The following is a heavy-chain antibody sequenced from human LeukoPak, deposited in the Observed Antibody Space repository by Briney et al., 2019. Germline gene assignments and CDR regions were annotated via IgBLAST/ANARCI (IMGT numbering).Heavy chain of an antibody. J-gene: IGHJ6*03. CDR3: ARLSDYYDSSGYRHYYYMDV. V-gene: IGHV4-39*01. CDR2: IYYSGST. Sequence: PSETLSLTCTVSGGSISSSSYYWGWIRQPPGKGLEWIGSIYYSGSTYYNPSLKSRVTISVDTSKNQFSLKLSSVTAADTAVYYCARLSDYYDSSGYRHYYYMDVWGKGTTATVSS. CDR1: GGSISSSSYY. D-gene: IGHD3-22*01.